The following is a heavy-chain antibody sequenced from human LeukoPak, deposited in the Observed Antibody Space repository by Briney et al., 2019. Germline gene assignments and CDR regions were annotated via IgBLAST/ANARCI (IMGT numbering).Heavy chain of an antibody. D-gene: IGHD2-8*01. CDR3: ARHDNGVSLDC. CDR1: GYIFTNYA. V-gene: IGHV7-4-1*02. J-gene: IGHJ4*02. Sequence: ASMKVSCKASGYIFTNYAMNWVRQAPGQGFQWMGWINTNTGNPTYGQGFTGRFVFSLDTPVSTAYLEISSLKAEDTAVYYCARHDNGVSLDCWGQGTLVTVSS. CDR2: INTNTGNP.